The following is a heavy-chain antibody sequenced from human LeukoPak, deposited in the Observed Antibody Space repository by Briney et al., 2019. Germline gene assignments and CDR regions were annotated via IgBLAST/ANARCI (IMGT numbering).Heavy chain of an antibody. D-gene: IGHD3-3*01. V-gene: IGHV3-7*01. CDR3: ARPRHDFWSGYPYYFDY. CDR1: GFTFSSYW. CDR2: IKQDGSEK. J-gene: IGHJ4*02. Sequence: GGSLRLSCAASGFTFSSYWMSWVRQAPGKGLEWVAHIKQDGSEKYYVDSVKGRFTISRDNAKNSLYLQMNSLRAEDTAVYYCARPRHDFWSGYPYYFDYWGQGTLVTVSS.